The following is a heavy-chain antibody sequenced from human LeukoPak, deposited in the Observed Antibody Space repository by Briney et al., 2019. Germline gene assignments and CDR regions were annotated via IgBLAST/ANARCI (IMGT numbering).Heavy chain of an antibody. CDR2: ISYDGSNK. CDR3: ASAHYYYDSSGYYPYYFDH. Sequence: GGSLRLSCAGSGFTFSSYAMHWVRQAPGKGLEWVAVISYDGSNKYYADSVKGRFTISRDNSKNTLYLQMNSLRAEDTAVYYCASAHYYYDSSGYYPYYFDHWGQGTLVTVSS. V-gene: IGHV3-30*04. CDR1: GFTFSSYA. J-gene: IGHJ4*02. D-gene: IGHD3-22*01.